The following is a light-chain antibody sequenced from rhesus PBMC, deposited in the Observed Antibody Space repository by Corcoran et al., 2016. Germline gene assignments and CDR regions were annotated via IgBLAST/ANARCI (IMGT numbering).Light chain of an antibody. J-gene: IGKJ2*01. Sequence: DIQMTQSPSSLSASVGDTVTITCRASQSISSWLDWYTQKPGKAPKLLIYTASSLQSGVPSRFSGSGSGTDFTLTISSLQPEDFATYYCLQYSSSPYSFGQGTKVEIK. CDR1: QSISSW. CDR3: LQYSSSPYS. V-gene: IGKV1-22*01. CDR2: TAS.